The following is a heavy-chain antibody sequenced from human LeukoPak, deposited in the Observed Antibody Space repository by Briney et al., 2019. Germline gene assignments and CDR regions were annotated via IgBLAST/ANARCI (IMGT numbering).Heavy chain of an antibody. Sequence: GGSLRLSCAASGFTFDDYTMHWVRQAPGKGLEWVSLISWDGGSTYYADSVKGRFTISRDDSKNSLYLQMNSLRTEDTALYYCAEDMVRGVIIGSYYYYYMDVWGKGTTVTISS. V-gene: IGHV3-43*01. D-gene: IGHD3-10*01. CDR3: AEDMVRGVIIGSYYYYYMDV. CDR2: ISWDGGST. J-gene: IGHJ6*03. CDR1: GFTFDDYT.